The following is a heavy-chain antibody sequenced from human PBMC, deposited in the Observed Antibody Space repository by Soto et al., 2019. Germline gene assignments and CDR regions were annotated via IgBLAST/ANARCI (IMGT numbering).Heavy chain of an antibody. CDR3: VGEVASGY. V-gene: IGHV3-30*03. Sequence: QVQLVESGGGVVQPGRSLRLSCAASGVTLSNFGMHWVRQAPGKGLEWVAVISRDGSTMFYADSVKGRFTISRDSSRNTLYLQRSSLRAEDTAVCRCVGEVASGYWGQGTLVTVPS. J-gene: IGHJ4*02. CDR1: GVTLSNFG. CDR2: ISRDGSTM. D-gene: IGHD2-21*01.